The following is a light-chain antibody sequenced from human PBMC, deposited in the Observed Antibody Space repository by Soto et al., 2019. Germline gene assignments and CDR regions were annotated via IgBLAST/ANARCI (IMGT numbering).Light chain of an antibody. Sequence: QSVLTQPASVSGSPGQPITISCTGTSSDVGGYNYVSWYQQHPGKAPKLLIYDVSNRPSGVSNRFSGSKSGNTASLAISGLQAEDEADYYCSSYTSISTQVFGGGPKLNVL. CDR1: SSDVGGYNY. J-gene: IGLJ2*01. V-gene: IGLV2-14*01. CDR2: DVS. CDR3: SSYTSISTQV.